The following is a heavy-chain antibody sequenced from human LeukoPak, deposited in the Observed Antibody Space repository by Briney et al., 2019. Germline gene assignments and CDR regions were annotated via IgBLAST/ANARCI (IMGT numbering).Heavy chain of an antibody. V-gene: IGHV4-61*02. D-gene: IGHD6-19*01. Sequence: RPSQTLSLTCTVSGGSISSGSYYWSWIRQPAGKGLEWIGRIYTSGSTNYNPSLKSRVTISVDTSKNQFSLKLSSVTAADTAVYYCASEMEVAGALDIWGPGTLVIVSS. CDR3: ASEMEVAGALDI. J-gene: IGHJ3*02. CDR2: IYTSGST. CDR1: GGSISSGSYY.